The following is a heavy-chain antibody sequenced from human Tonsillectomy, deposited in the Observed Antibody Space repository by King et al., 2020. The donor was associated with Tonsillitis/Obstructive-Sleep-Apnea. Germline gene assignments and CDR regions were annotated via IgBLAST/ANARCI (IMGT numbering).Heavy chain of an antibody. CDR3: ARGGGDIVVVELDY. V-gene: IGHV3-30*04. J-gene: IGHJ4*02. CDR1: GFTFNNYA. CDR2: ISYDGSNK. D-gene: IGHD2-15*01. Sequence: VQLVESGGGVVQPGRSLRLSCAASGFTFNNYAMHWVRQAPGKGLEWVAVISYDGSNKDYADSVKGRFTISRDNSKNTLYLQMNSLRAEDMAVYYCARGGGDIVVVELDYWGQGTLVPVSS.